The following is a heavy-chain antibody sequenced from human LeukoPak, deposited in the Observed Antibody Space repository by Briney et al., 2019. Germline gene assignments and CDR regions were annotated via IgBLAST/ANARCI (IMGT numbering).Heavy chain of an antibody. Sequence: GGSLRLSCAASGFTFDDYAMHWVRHAPGKGLEWVSLISGDGGSTYYADSVKGRFTISRDNSKNSLYLQMNSLRTKDTALYYCAKDSAVYYYYGMDVWGQGTTVTVSS. V-gene: IGHV3-43*02. CDR3: AKDSAVYYYYGMDV. J-gene: IGHJ6*02. CDR1: GFTFDDYA. CDR2: ISGDGGST.